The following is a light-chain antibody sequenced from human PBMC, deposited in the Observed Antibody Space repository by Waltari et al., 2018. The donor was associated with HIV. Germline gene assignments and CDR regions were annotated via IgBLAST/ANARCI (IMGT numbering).Light chain of an antibody. CDR2: EVN. CDR1: SSDVGSYNL. CDR3: CSYAIGGTFV. Sequence: QSALTQPASVSGSPGQSITMSCTGTSSDVGSYNLVSLYQQHPGKAPKLIIYEVNKRPPGLTNRFSGFKSGNTASLTITGLQAEDEADYHCCSYAIGGTFVFGGGTKVTVL. J-gene: IGLJ2*01. V-gene: IGLV2-23*02.